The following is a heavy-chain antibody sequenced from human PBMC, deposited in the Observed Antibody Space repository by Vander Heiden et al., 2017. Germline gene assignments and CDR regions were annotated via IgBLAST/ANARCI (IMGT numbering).Heavy chain of an antibody. Sequence: EVQLVECGGVMIQPGGPLALPCAASGFTVRRNHTRAVRQAPGKVLEWVSLIYSGDDTYSADSVKGRFTISRDISKNTLYLQMNSLRVDDTALYYCARSITSPPGAFDTWGQGTMVTVSS. CDR3: ARSITSPPGAFDT. D-gene: IGHD6-6*01. CDR2: IYSGDDT. CDR1: GFTVRRNH. J-gene: IGHJ3*02. V-gene: IGHV3-53*01.